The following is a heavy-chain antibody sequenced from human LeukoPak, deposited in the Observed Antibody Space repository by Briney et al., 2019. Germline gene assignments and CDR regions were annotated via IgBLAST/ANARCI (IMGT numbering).Heavy chain of an antibody. V-gene: IGHV4-59*01. CDR3: ARVNYYYDSSGRDYYFDY. Sequence: IPSETLSLTCTVSGGSISSYYWSWIRQPPGKGLEWIGYIYYSGSTNYNPSLKSRVTISVDTSKNQFSLKLSSVTAADTAVYYCARVNYYYDSSGRDYYFDYWGQGTLVTVSS. J-gene: IGHJ4*02. CDR2: IYYSGST. D-gene: IGHD3-22*01. CDR1: GGSISSYY.